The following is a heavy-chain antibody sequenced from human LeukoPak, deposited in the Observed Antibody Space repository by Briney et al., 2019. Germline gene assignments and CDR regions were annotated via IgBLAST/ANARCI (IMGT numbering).Heavy chain of an antibody. V-gene: IGHV3-21*01. CDR1: GFAFSSYI. J-gene: IGHJ4*02. D-gene: IGHD4-17*01. Sequence: QTGGSLRLSCAASGFAFSSYIMNWVRQAPGKGLEWVSSISSSSSYTHYADSVKGRFTISRDNAKNSLFLQMSSLRAEDTAVYYCARGHYGDYVLDYWGQGTLVTVTS. CDR3: ARGHYGDYVLDY. CDR2: ISSSSSYT.